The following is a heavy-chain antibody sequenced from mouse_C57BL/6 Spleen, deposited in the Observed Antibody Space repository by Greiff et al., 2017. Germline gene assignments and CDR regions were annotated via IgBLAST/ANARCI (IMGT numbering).Heavy chain of an antibody. D-gene: IGHD2-4*01. V-gene: IGHV1-55*01. CDR1: GFTFTSYW. Sequence: VQLQQPGAELVKPGASVKMSCKASGFTFTSYWITWVKQRPGQGLEWIGEIYPGSGSTNYNEKFKSKVTLTVDTSSSTAYMQLSSLTSEDSAVYYCVGDYAFDYWGQGTTLTVSS. CDR3: VGDYAFDY. CDR2: IYPGSGST. J-gene: IGHJ2*01.